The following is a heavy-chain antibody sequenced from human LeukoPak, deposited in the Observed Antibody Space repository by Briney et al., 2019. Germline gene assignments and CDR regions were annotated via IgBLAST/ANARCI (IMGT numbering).Heavy chain of an antibody. CDR3: ARENQYYDILTGYSPLYYYYYGMDV. CDR2: ISYDGSNK. CDR1: GFTFSSYA. V-gene: IGHV3-30-3*01. J-gene: IGHJ6*02. D-gene: IGHD3-9*01. Sequence: GGSLRLSCAASGFTFSSYAMHWGRQAPGKGLEWVAVISYDGSNKYYADSVKGRFTISRDNSKNTLYLQMNSLRAEDTAVYYCARENQYYDILTGYSPLYYYYYGMDVWGQGTTVTVSS.